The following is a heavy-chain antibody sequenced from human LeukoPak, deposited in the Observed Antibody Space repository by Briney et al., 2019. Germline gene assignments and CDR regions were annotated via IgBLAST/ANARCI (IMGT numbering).Heavy chain of an antibody. D-gene: IGHD6-19*01. V-gene: IGHV1-69*01. CDR1: GGTFSSYA. Sequence: SVKVSCRASGGTFSSYAISWVRRAPGQELEWMGGIIPIFGTANYAQKFQGRVTITADESTSTAYMELSSLISEDTAVYYCARVPSPVAGFDYWGQGTLVTVSS. CDR3: ARVPSPVAGFDY. J-gene: IGHJ4*02. CDR2: IIPIFGTA.